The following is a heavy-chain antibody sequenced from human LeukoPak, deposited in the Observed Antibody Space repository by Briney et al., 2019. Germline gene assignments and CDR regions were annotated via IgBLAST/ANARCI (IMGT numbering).Heavy chain of an antibody. J-gene: IGHJ4*02. Sequence: AGGSLRLSCAASGFTFSSYGMHWVRQAPGKGLEWVAVISYDGSNKYYADSVKGRFTISRDNSKNTLYLQMNSLRAEDTAVYYCAKRKIVPAAFDYWGQGTLVTVSS. CDR1: GFTFSSYG. V-gene: IGHV3-30*18. D-gene: IGHD2-2*01. CDR2: ISYDGSNK. CDR3: AKRKIVPAAFDY.